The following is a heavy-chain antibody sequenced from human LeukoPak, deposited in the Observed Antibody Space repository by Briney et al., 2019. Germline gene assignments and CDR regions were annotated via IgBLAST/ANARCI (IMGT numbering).Heavy chain of an antibody. V-gene: IGHV1-8*02. CDR1: GGTFNSYA. D-gene: IGHD3-16*02. CDR2: MNPNSGNT. CDR3: ARGQNDYVWGSYRYTIGFDY. Sequence: GASVKVSCKASGGTFNSYAINWVRQATGQGLEWMGWMNPNSGNTGYAQKFQGRVTMTRNTSISTAYMELSSLRSEDTAVYYCARGQNDYVWGSYRYTIGFDYWGQGTLVTVSS. J-gene: IGHJ4*02.